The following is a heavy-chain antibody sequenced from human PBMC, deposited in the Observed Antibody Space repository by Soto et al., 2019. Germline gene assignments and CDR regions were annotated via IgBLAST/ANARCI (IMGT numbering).Heavy chain of an antibody. V-gene: IGHV4-30-2*01. Sequence: SETLSLTCAVSGGSISSGGYSWSWIRQPPGKGLEWIGYIYHSGSTYYNPSLKSRVTISVDRSKNQFSLKLSSVTAADTAVYYCARGPDFWSKFGMDVWGQGTTVTVSS. CDR1: GGSISSGGYS. CDR3: ARGPDFWSKFGMDV. CDR2: IYHSGST. D-gene: IGHD3-3*01. J-gene: IGHJ6*02.